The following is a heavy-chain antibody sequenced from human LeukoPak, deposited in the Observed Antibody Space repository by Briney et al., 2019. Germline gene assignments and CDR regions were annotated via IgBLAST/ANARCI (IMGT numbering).Heavy chain of an antibody. J-gene: IGHJ5*02. D-gene: IGHD2-8*01. CDR2: IWYDGSNK. CDR1: GFTFSSYG. CDR3: AREGYCTNGVCPRATSRFDP. V-gene: IGHV3-33*01. Sequence: GGSLRLSCAASGFTFSSYGMHWVRQAPGKGLEWVAVIWYDGSNKYYADSVKGRFTISRDNSKNTLYLQMNGLRAEDTAVYYCAREGYCTNGVCPRATSRFDPWGQGTLVTVSS.